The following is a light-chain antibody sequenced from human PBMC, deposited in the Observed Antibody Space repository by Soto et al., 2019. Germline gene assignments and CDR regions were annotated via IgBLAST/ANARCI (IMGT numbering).Light chain of an antibody. CDR3: VLYMGSGSWV. Sequence: QTVVTQEPSFSVSPGGTVTLTCGLTSGSVSTSYYPSWYQQTPGQSPRTLIYSANIRSSGVPDRFSGSILGNKAALTITGAQVDDESDYYCVLYMGSGSWVFGGGTKLTVL. V-gene: IGLV8-61*01. CDR2: SAN. CDR1: SGSVSTSYY. J-gene: IGLJ3*02.